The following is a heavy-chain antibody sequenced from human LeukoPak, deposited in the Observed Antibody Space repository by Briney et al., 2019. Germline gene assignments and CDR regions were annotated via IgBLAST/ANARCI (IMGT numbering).Heavy chain of an antibody. CDR3: ARHRYSSSWYWFDP. D-gene: IGHD6-13*01. Sequence: GASVKVSCKASGYTFTGYYMHWVRQAPGQGLEWMGWINPNSGGTNYAQKFQGRVTMTRDTSISTAYMELSRLRSDDTAVYYCARHRYSSSWYWFDPWGQGTLVTVSS. V-gene: IGHV1-2*02. J-gene: IGHJ5*02. CDR1: GYTFTGYY. CDR2: INPNSGGT.